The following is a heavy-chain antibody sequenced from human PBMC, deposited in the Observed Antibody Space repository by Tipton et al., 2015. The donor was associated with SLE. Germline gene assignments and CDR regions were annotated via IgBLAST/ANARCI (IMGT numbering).Heavy chain of an antibody. CDR1: GYSISSGYY. Sequence: GLVKPSETLSLTCAVSGYSISSGYYWGWIRQPPGKGLEWIGSIYHSGSTYYNPSLKSRVTISVDTSKNQFSLKLSSVTAADTAVYYCATNGHGETYEFFTEYLRHWGQGTLVTVSS. V-gene: IGHV4-38-2*01. CDR3: ATNGHGETYEFFTEYLRH. CDR2: IYHSGST. J-gene: IGHJ1*01. D-gene: IGHD5-12*01.